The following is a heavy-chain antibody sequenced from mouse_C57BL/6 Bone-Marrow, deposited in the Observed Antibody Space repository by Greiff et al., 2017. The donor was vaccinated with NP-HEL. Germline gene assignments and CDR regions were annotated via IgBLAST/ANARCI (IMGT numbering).Heavy chain of an antibody. CDR1: GYTFTSYW. V-gene: IGHV1-5*01. Sequence: EVQLQQSGTVLARPGASVKMSCKTSGYTFTSYWMHWVKQRPGQGLEWIGAIYPGNSDTSFNQKFKGKAKLTAVTSASTAYMELSSLTNEDSAVYYCTRDYYGSRGFAYWGQGTLVTVSA. D-gene: IGHD1-1*01. CDR3: TRDYYGSRGFAY. J-gene: IGHJ3*01. CDR2: IYPGNSDT.